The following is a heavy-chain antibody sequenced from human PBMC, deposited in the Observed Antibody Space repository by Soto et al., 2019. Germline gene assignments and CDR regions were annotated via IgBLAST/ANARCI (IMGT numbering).Heavy chain of an antibody. CDR1: GFSFSDYY. D-gene: IGHD4-17*01. CDR3: AKGGWYGDSLLTPIDP. CDR2: ISYDGSNK. J-gene: IGHJ5*02. Sequence: PGGSLRLSCSASGFSFSDYYMTWVRQAPGKGLEWVAVISYDGSNKYYADSVKGRFTISRDNSKNTLYVQMNSLRPEDTAVYYCAKGGWYGDSLLTPIDPWGQRTPLPVS. V-gene: IGHV3-30*18.